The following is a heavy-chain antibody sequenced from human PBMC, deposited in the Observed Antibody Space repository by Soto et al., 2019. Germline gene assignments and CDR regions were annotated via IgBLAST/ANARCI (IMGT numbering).Heavy chain of an antibody. J-gene: IGHJ6*02. CDR3: ARLPMVRGVIIGYYYYGMDV. CDR2: INHSGST. CDR1: GGSFSGYY. V-gene: IGHV4-34*01. Sequence: QVQLQQWGAGLLKPSETLSLTCAVYGGSFSGYYWSWIRQPPGKGLEWIGEINHSGSTNYNPSLKSRVTISVDTSNNQFSLKLSSVTGADTAVYYCARLPMVRGVIIGYYYYGMDVWGQGTTVTVSS. D-gene: IGHD3-10*01.